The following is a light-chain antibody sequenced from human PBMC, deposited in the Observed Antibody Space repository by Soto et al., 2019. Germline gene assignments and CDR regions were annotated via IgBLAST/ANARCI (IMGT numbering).Light chain of an antibody. V-gene: IGLV1-51*01. CDR3: GTWDSSLSAGV. CDR2: DNN. CDR1: SSNIGHNY. J-gene: IGLJ3*02. Sequence: QSVLTQPPSVSAAPGQKVTISCSGSSSNIGHNYVSWYQQLPGTAPKLLIYDNNKRPSGIPDRFSGSKSGSSATLGITGLQTGDEADYYCGTWDSSLSAGVFGGGTKVTVL.